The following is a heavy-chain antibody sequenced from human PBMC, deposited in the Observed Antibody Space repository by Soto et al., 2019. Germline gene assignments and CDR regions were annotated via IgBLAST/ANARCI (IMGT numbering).Heavy chain of an antibody. J-gene: IGHJ4*02. D-gene: IGHD6-6*01. V-gene: IGHV4-30-4*01. CDR3: ARDRSNSPDYFDY. CDR2: IYYSGRT. Sequence: QVQLQESGPGLVKPSQTLSLTCTVSGGSISSDDYYWSWIRQPPGKGLEWIGYIYYSGRTDYNPSLKGRGIISIDTSKNQFSLNLNSVSAADTAVYYCARDRSNSPDYFDYWGQGTLVTVSS. CDR1: GGSISSDDYY.